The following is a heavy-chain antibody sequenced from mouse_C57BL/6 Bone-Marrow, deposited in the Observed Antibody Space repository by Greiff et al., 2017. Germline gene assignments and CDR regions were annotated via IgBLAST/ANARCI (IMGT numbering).Heavy chain of an antibody. CDR2: IYPGSGST. D-gene: IGHD1-1*01. CDR3: ASLFCSRYYFDY. V-gene: IGHV1-55*01. Sequence: QVQLQQPGAELVKPGASVKMSCKASGYTFTSYWITWVKQRPGQGLEWIGDIYPGSGSTNYNEKFKSKATLTVDTSSSTAYMPLSSLTSEDSAVYYCASLFCSRYYFDYWGQGTTLTVSS. CDR1: GYTFTSYW. J-gene: IGHJ2*01.